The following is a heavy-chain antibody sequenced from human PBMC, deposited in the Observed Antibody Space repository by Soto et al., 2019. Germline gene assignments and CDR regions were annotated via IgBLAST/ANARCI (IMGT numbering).Heavy chain of an antibody. V-gene: IGHV3-23*01. CDR2: ISGSGGST. D-gene: IGHD2-2*01. CDR1: GFTFSSYA. J-gene: IGHJ6*02. CDR3: AKGRGWGGYQLRGMDV. Sequence: EVQLLESGGGLVQPGGSLRLSCAASGFTFSSYAMSWVRQAPGKGLEWVSAISGSGGSTYYADSVKGRFTISRDNSKNTLYLQMNSLRAEDTAVYYCAKGRGWGGYQLRGMDVWGQGTTVTVSS.